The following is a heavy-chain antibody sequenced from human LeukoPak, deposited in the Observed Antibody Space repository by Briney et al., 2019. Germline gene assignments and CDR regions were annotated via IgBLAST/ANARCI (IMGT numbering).Heavy chain of an antibody. V-gene: IGHV4-59*12. D-gene: IGHD3-10*01. CDR3: ARDHLWFGELRWFDP. J-gene: IGHJ5*02. CDR1: GGSISSYY. Sequence: SETLSLTCTVSGGSISSYYWSWIRQPPGKGLEWIGYIYYSGSTNYNPSLKSRVTISVDKSKNQFSLKLSSVTAADTAVYYCARDHLWFGELRWFDPWGQGTLVTVSS. CDR2: IYYSGST.